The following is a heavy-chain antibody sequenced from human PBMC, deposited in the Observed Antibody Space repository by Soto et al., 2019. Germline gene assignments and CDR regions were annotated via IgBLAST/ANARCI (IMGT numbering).Heavy chain of an antibody. J-gene: IGHJ6*02. CDR2: ISGSGSTI. D-gene: IGHD3-3*01. CDR3: AREVVVFGVIIPPSRYV. Sequence: GGTLRLSCAASGFTFSGYEMNWVRQAPGKGLEWVSYISGSGSTIYYADSVKGRFTISRDNAKDSRYLQMNSRRAEDTAVYYCAREVVVFGVIIPPSRYVRGHGSTVSVSS. CDR1: GFTFSGYE. V-gene: IGHV3-48*03.